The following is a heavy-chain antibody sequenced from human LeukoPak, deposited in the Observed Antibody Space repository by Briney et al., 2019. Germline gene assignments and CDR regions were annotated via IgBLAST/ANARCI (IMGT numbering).Heavy chain of an antibody. V-gene: IGHV4-59*01. CDR1: GGPISSYY. J-gene: IGHJ1*01. CDR2: IYYSGST. Sequence: SETLSLTCTVSGGPISSYYWSWIRQPPGKGLEWIGYIYYSGSTNYNPSLKSRVTISVDTSKNQFSLKLSSVTAADTAVYYCARTDSSGYYYVKNWGQGTLVTVSS. CDR3: ARTDSSGYYYVKN. D-gene: IGHD3-22*01.